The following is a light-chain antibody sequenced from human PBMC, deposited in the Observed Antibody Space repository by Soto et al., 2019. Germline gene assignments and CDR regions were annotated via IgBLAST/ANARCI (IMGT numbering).Light chain of an antibody. CDR3: GSWDSSLSAYV. CDR1: SSNIGGNS. Sequence: QSVLTQPPSVSAAPGQKVTISCSGSSSNIGGNSVSWYQQLPGTAPKLLIYDDHKRPSGIPDRFSGSKSGTSATLGITGFQTGDEADYYCGSWDSSLSAYVVGTGTKVTVL. V-gene: IGLV1-51*01. J-gene: IGLJ1*01. CDR2: DDH.